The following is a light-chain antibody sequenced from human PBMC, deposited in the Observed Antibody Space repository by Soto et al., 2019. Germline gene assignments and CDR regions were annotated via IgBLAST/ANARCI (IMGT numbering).Light chain of an antibody. Sequence: EIVMTQSPAPLSLSPGERATLSCRASQSLTTDVAWYQQKPGQPPRLLIYGASTRATDFPARFSGSGSGTEFTLTISSLQSEDVAVYYCQQYTNWPRTLGQGTKVDIK. V-gene: IGKV3-15*01. CDR1: QSLTTD. J-gene: IGKJ1*01. CDR2: GAS. CDR3: QQYTNWPRT.